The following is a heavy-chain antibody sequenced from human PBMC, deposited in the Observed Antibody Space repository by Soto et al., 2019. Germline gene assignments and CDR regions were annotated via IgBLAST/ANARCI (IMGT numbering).Heavy chain of an antibody. Sequence: SETLCLTCAVSGGSISSSNWWSWVRQPPGKGLEWIGEIYHSGSTNYNPSLKSRVTISVDKSKNQFSLKLSSVTAADTAVYYCARMIFGVVNSAADYYGMDVWGQGTTVTVSS. J-gene: IGHJ6*02. CDR3: ARMIFGVVNSAADYYGMDV. CDR2: IYHSGST. D-gene: IGHD3-3*01. CDR1: GGSISSSNW. V-gene: IGHV4-4*02.